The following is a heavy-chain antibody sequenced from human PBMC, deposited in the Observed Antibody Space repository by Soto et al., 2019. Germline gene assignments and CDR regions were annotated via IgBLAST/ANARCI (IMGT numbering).Heavy chain of an antibody. J-gene: IGHJ5*02. D-gene: IGHD1-1*01. CDR2: MNPNSGNT. V-gene: IGHV1-8*01. CDR3: VRMASSGTLNWFDP. Sequence: ASVKVSCKASESTFMNYGISWVRQATGQGLEWMGWMNPNSGNTGYALKFQGRVSMTRNTSIYTVYLELSSLASDDTAVYYCVRMASSGTLNWFDPWGQGTLVTVSS. CDR1: ESTFMNYG.